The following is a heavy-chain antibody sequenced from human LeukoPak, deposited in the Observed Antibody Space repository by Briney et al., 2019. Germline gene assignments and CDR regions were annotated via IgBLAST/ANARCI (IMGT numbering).Heavy chain of an antibody. CDR1: GFTFSVYS. CDR2: ISSSSSYI. Sequence: GGSLRLSCAASGFTFSVYSMNWVRQAPGKGLEWVSSISSSSSYIYYADSVKGRFTISRDNAKNSLYLQMNSLRAEDTAVYYCARGGLQYFDYWGQGTLVTVSS. CDR3: ARGGLQYFDY. V-gene: IGHV3-21*01. J-gene: IGHJ4*02. D-gene: IGHD5-18*01.